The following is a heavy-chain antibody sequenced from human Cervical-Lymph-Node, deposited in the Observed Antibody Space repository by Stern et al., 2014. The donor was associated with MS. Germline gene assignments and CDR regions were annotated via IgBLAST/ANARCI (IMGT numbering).Heavy chain of an antibody. J-gene: IGHJ6*02. Sequence: VQLVQSGGGVVQPGRSLRLSCAASGFTFSSYAMHWVRQAPGKGLEWVAVISYDGSNKYYADSVKGRFTISRDNSKNTLYLQMNSLRAEDTAVYYCARYNDYSNHYGMDVWGQGTTVTVSS. CDR3: ARYNDYSNHYGMDV. V-gene: IGHV3-30-3*01. CDR1: GFTFSSYA. CDR2: ISYDGSNK. D-gene: IGHD4-11*01.